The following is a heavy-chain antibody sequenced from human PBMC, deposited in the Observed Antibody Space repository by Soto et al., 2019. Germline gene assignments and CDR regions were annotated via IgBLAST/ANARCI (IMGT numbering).Heavy chain of an antibody. CDR1: GFTFSSYS. Sequence: VGSLRLSCAASGFTFSSYSMNWVRQAPGKGLEWVSSISSSSSYIYYADSVKGRFTISRDNAKNSLYLQMNSLRAEDTAVYYCARVGGGYQLLSYYYYGMDVWGQGTTVTVSS. D-gene: IGHD2-2*01. CDR3: ARVGGGYQLLSYYYYGMDV. V-gene: IGHV3-21*01. J-gene: IGHJ6*02. CDR2: ISSSSSYI.